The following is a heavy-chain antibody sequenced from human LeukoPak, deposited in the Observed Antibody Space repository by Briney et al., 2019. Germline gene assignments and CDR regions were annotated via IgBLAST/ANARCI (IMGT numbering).Heavy chain of an antibody. CDR3: ARDRDYGILAGARLPVWGGNAFDI. CDR1: GGTFSSYA. J-gene: IGHJ3*02. D-gene: IGHD3-9*01. V-gene: IGHV1-69*13. CDR2: IIPIFGTA. Sequence: SVKVSCKASGGTFSSYAISWVRQAPGQGLEWMGGIIPIFGTANYAQKFQGRVTITADESTSTAYMELSSLRSEDTAVYYCARDRDYGILAGARLPVWGGNAFDIWGQGTMVSVSS.